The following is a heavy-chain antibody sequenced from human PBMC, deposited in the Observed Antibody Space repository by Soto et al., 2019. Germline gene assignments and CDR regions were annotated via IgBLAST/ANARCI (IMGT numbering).Heavy chain of an antibody. CDR1: GDSVSSNSAA. J-gene: IGHJ4*02. D-gene: IGHD3-22*01. CDR2: TYYRSKWFN. Sequence: SQTLSLTCXISGDSVSSNSAAWNWIRQSPSRGLEWLGRTYYRSKWFNDYAVSVKSRITINPDTSKNQFSLQLSSVTPEDTAVYCCARARPYYDSSGYYDSWGQGILVTVSS. CDR3: ARARPYYDSSGYYDS. V-gene: IGHV6-1*01.